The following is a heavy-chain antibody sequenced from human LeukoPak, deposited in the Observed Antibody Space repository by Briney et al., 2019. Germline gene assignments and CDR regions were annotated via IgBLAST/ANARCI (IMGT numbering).Heavy chain of an antibody. CDR2: IIPIFGTA. J-gene: IGHJ6*02. D-gene: IGHD3-3*02. V-gene: IGHV1-69*01. CDR3: ARENPHFWSGPPHYYYGMDV. CDR1: GGTFSSYA. Sequence: SVTVSFTASGGTFSSYAISWVRLAPGQGLEWMGGIIPIFGTANYAQKFQGRVTITADESTSTAYMELSSLRSEDTAVYYCARENPHFWSGPPHYYYGMDVWGQGTTVTVSS.